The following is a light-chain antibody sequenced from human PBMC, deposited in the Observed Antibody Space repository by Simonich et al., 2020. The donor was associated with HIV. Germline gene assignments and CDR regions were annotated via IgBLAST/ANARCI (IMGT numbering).Light chain of an antibody. CDR1: QSVSSSY. J-gene: IGKJ4*01. Sequence: EIVMTQSPATLSVSPGERATLSCRASQSVSSSYLAWYQQKPGQAPRLLIYGASSRATGIPDRFSGSGSGTDFTFTISSLQPEDIATYYCQQYNNLPLTFGGGTKVEIK. CDR3: QQYNNLPLT. CDR2: GAS. V-gene: IGKV3-20*01.